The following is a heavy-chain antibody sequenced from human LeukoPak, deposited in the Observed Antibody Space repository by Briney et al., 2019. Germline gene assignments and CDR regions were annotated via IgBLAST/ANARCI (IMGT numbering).Heavy chain of an antibody. V-gene: IGHV3-30*18. D-gene: IGHD3/OR15-3a*01. J-gene: IGHJ4*02. CDR3: AKDHGPGLFDY. Sequence: GGSLRLSCAASGFSFSSYGMHWVRQAPGKGLEWVAVISYDGSNKYYEDSLKGRFTISRDNSKNTLYLQTNSLRAEDTAVYYCAKDHGPGLFDYWGQGTLVTVSS. CDR1: GFSFSSYG. CDR2: ISYDGSNK.